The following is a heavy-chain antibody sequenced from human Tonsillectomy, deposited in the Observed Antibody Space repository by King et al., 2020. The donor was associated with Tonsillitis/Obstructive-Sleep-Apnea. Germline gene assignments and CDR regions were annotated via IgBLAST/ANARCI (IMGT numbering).Heavy chain of an antibody. Sequence: ITLKESGPTLVKPTQTLTLTCSFSGCSLSTNGLGVGWFRQPPGKALECLALIYWNENKRYSPSLESSLTITKDTSKNQVVLTMTDVDPVDTATYYCAHTSVLTPYFDYWGQGTLVIVSS. CDR1: GCSLSTNGLG. V-gene: IGHV2-5*01. CDR2: IYWNENK. J-gene: IGHJ4*02. D-gene: IGHD4/OR15-4a*01. CDR3: AHTSVLTPYFDY.